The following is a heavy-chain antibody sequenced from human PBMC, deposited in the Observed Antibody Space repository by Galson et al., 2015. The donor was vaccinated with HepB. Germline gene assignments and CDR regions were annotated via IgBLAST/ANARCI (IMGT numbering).Heavy chain of an antibody. Sequence: SLRLSCAASGFTFSSYWMSWVRQAPGKGLEWVANIKQDGSEKYYVDSVKGRFTISRDNAKNSLYLQMNSLRAEDTAVYYCAREYCSGGSCAPGMDVWGQGTTVTVSS. CDR2: IKQDGSEK. CDR3: AREYCSGGSCAPGMDV. J-gene: IGHJ6*02. CDR1: GFTFSSYW. D-gene: IGHD2-15*01. V-gene: IGHV3-7*03.